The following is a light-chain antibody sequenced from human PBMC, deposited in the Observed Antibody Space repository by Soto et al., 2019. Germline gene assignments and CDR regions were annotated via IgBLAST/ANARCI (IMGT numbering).Light chain of an antibody. J-gene: IGKJ4*01. CDR2: GAS. CDR1: QSVNSN. Sequence: EIAMTQSAATLSVCPGERATLSCRASQSVNSNLAWYQQKPGQAPRLLIYGASTRATGIPARFSGSGSGTEFTVTISSLQSEDFAVYYCQQYNNWPLTFGGGTKVEIK. V-gene: IGKV3-15*01. CDR3: QQYNNWPLT.